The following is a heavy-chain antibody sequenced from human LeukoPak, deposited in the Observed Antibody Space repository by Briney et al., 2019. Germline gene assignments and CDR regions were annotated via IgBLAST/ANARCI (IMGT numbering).Heavy chain of an antibody. CDR2: IYYSGST. V-gene: IGHV4-59*01. J-gene: IGHJ6*04. D-gene: IGHD3-9*01. CDR3: ARDAVTGYYPVYYYYGMDV. Sequence: SETPSLTCTVSGGSISSYYWSWIRQPPGKGLEWIGYIYYSGSTNYNPSLKSRVTISVDTSKNQFSLKLSSVTAADTAVYYCARDAVTGYYPVYYYYGMDVWGKGTTVTVSS. CDR1: GGSISSYY.